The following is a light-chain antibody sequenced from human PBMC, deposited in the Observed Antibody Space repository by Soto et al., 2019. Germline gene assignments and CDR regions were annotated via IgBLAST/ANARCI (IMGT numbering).Light chain of an antibody. V-gene: IGKV3D-20*02. Sequence: EIALTQSPGTLSLSPGERATLSCRASQSVGSSYLVWYQQKRGQAPRLLIFGASSRATGIPDRFSGSGSGTDFNLTISRLEPEDFSVYYCQQRYNWPITFGQGTRLEIK. CDR1: QSVGSSY. CDR3: QQRYNWPIT. CDR2: GAS. J-gene: IGKJ5*01.